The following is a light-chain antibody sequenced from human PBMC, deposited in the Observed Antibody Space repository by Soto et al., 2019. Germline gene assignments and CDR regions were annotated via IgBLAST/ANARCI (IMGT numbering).Light chain of an antibody. Sequence: ESVMTPSPNTLSVAPGERAPLSCRASQRISSNLAWYQQKPGQAPRLLIYGASNRATGVPARFSGSGSGTDFTLTISRLEPEDFAIYYCQQRSNWPWTFGQGTKVDI. CDR2: GAS. CDR3: QQRSNWPWT. J-gene: IGKJ1*01. CDR1: QRISSN. V-gene: IGKV3-11*01.